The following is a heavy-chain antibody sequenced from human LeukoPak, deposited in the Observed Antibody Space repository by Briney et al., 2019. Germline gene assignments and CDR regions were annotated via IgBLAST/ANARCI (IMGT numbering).Heavy chain of an antibody. CDR1: GGTFGTSA. V-gene: IGHV1-69*13. CDR2: LIPILSTT. CDR3: AMGIGNWFDP. J-gene: IGHJ5*02. Sequence: AASVKVSCKASGGTFGTSAISWVRQAPGQGLEWMGGLIPILSTTISAQKFQGRVTISADESTRTAYMELSTLRSEDTAVYYCAMGIGNWFDPWGQGTLVTVSS. D-gene: IGHD1-26*01.